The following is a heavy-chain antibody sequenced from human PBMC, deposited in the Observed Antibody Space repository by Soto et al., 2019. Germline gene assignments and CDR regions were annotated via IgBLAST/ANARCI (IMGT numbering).Heavy chain of an antibody. J-gene: IGHJ6*03. CDR2: IYPGDSDT. D-gene: IGHD6-13*01. Sequence: PGESLKISCKGSGYSFTSYWIGWVRQMPGKGLEWMGIIYPGDSDTRYSPSFQGQVTIPADKSISTAYLQWSSLKASDTAMYYCATLGTGYSSSWPYYYYMDVWGKGTTVTVSS. CDR1: GYSFTSYW. V-gene: IGHV5-51*01. CDR3: ATLGTGYSSSWPYYYYMDV.